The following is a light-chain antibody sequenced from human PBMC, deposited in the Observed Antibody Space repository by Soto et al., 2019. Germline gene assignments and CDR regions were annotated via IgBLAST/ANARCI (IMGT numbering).Light chain of an antibody. V-gene: IGLV2-14*03. CDR3: CSYTTTTSRV. CDR1: SSDIGHYNY. Sequence: QSVLTQPASVSGSPGQSMTISCTGTSSDIGHYNYVSWYQQHPGNAPKLMIYDVSIGASGVSDRFSGSKSGNTASLTISGLQAEDEADYHCCSYTTTTSRVFGTGTKVTVL. CDR2: DVS. J-gene: IGLJ1*01.